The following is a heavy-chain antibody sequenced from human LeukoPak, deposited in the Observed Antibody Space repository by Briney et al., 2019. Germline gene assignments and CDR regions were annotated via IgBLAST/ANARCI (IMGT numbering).Heavy chain of an antibody. D-gene: IGHD5-12*01. CDR3: ARSNPSPGGYSGYFDY. V-gene: IGHV3-33*01. Sequence: GRSLRLSCAASGFTFSSYGMHWVRQAPGKGLEWVAVIWYDGSNKYYADSVKGRFTISRDNSKNTLYLQMNSLRAEDTAVYYCARSNPSPGGYSGYFDYWGQGTLVTVSS. J-gene: IGHJ4*02. CDR1: GFTFSSYG. CDR2: IWYDGSNK.